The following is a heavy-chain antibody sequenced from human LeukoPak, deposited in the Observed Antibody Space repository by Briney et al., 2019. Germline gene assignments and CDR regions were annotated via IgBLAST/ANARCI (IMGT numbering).Heavy chain of an antibody. D-gene: IGHD4-11*01. CDR3: ARDQDYSNPLRY. CDR1: GGSISSGGYY. V-gene: IGHV4-30-2*01. CDR2: IYHSGST. J-gene: IGHJ4*02. Sequence: PSQTLSLTCTVSGGSISSGGYYWSWIRQPPGKGLEWIGYIYHSGSTYYNPSLKSRVTISVDRSKNQFSLKLSSVTAADTAVYYCARDQDYSNPLRYWGQGTLVTVSS.